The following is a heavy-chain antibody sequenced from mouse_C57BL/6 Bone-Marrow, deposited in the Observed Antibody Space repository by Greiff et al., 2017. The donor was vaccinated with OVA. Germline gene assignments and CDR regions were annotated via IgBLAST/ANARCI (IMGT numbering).Heavy chain of an antibody. CDR3: TTEDY. CDR1: GFNIKDDY. CDR2: IDPENGDT. V-gene: IGHV14-4*01. Sequence: EVQLQQSGAELVRPGASVKLSCTASGFNIKDDYMHWVKQRPEQGLEWIGWIDPENGDTEYASKFQGKATITANTSSNTAYLQLRSLAAEDTAVYYCTTEDYWGQGTTLTVSS. J-gene: IGHJ2*01.